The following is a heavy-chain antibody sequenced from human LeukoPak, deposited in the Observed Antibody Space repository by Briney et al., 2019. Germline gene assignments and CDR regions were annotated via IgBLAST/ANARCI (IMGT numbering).Heavy chain of an antibody. CDR3: AREDTRVRGVIITANGDFDY. V-gene: IGHV1-2*06. D-gene: IGHD3-10*01. CDR1: GYTFTGYY. Sequence: ASVKVSCKASGYTFTGYYMHWVRQAPGQGLEWMGQINPNSGGTNYAQKFQGRVTMTRDTSISTAYMELGRLRSDDTAVYYCAREDTRVRGVIITANGDFDYWGQGTLVTVSS. J-gene: IGHJ4*02. CDR2: INPNSGGT.